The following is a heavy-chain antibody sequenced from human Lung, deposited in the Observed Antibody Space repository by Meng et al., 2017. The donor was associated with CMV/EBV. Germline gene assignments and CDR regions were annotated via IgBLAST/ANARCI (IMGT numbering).Heavy chain of an antibody. Sequence: SETXSLXCTVTGGSITSHYWNWIRQPPGKGLEWIGYIYYSGSTNYNPSLKSRVTTSVDTSKNQFSLKLSSVTAADTAVYYCARDAMVRGVVHLGGGMDVWXQETXVTVAS. CDR1: GGSITSHY. CDR3: ARDAMVRGVVHLGGGMDV. V-gene: IGHV4-59*11. J-gene: IGHJ6*02. CDR2: IYYSGST. D-gene: IGHD3-10*01.